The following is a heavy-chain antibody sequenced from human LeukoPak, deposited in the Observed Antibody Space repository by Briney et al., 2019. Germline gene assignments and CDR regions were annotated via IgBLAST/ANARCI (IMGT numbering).Heavy chain of an antibody. J-gene: IGHJ5*02. V-gene: IGHV4-39*07. CDR2: IYYSGST. CDR3: ARTTRNWNDPEMGNWFDP. D-gene: IGHD1-1*01. CDR1: GGSISSSSYY. Sequence: PSESLSLTCTVSGGSISSSSYYWGWIRQPPGKGLEWLGSIYYSGSTYYNPSLKSRVTISVDTSKNQFSLKLSSVTAADTAVYYCARTTRNWNDPEMGNWFDPWGQGTLVTVSS.